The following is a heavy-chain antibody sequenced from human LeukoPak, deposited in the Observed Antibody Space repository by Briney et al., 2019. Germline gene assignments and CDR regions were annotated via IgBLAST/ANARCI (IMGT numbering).Heavy chain of an antibody. CDR3: ARVGRDYGDYDY. CDR2: IYHSGST. CDR1: GGSISSSNW. J-gene: IGHJ4*02. D-gene: IGHD4-17*01. V-gene: IGHV4-4*02. Sequence: SGTLSLTCAVSGGSISSSNWWSWVRQPPGKGLEWIGEIYHSGSTNYNPSLKSRVTMSVDTSKNQFSLKLSSVTAADTAVYYCARVGRDYGDYDYWGQGTLVTVSS.